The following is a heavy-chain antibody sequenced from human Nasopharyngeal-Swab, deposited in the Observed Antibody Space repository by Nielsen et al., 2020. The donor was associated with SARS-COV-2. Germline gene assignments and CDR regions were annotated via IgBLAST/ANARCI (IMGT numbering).Heavy chain of an antibody. CDR2: TYSGGST. J-gene: IGHJ4*02. Sequence: RQRPWTGLEWVSVTYSGGSTYYADSVKGRFTISRDNSKNTLYLQMNSLRAEDTAVYYCARDKGGNFSPYYFDYWGQGTLVTVSS. V-gene: IGHV3-53*01. CDR3: ARDKGGNFSPYYFDY. D-gene: IGHD4-23*01.